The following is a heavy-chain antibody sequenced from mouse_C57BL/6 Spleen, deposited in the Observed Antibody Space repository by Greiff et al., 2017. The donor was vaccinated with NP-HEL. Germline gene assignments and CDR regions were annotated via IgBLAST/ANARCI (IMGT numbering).Heavy chain of an antibody. CDR2: IDPSDSET. D-gene: IGHD1-1*01. J-gene: IGHJ2*01. Sequence: QVQLQQPGAELVRPGSSVKLSCKASGYTFTSYWMHWVQQRPIQGLEWIGNIDPSDSETHYNQNFKDKATLTVDKSSSTAYLQLSSLTSEDSAVCDCAKTFGYGKDYWGQGTTLTVSS. CDR1: GYTFTSYW. CDR3: AKTFGYGKDY. V-gene: IGHV1-52*01.